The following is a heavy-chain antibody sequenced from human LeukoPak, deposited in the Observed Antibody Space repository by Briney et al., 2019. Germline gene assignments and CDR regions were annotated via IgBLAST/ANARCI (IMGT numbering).Heavy chain of an antibody. V-gene: IGHV1-8*01. D-gene: IGHD1-26*01. CDR2: MNPNSGNT. CDR3: ARGPRRGSYPLFYYYYGMDV. CDR1: GYTFTSYD. J-gene: IGHJ6*02. Sequence: GASVKVSCKASGYTFTSYDINWVRQATGQGLEWMGWMNPNSGNTGYAQKFQGRVTMTRNTSISTAYMELSSLRSEDTAVYYCARGPRRGSYPLFYYYYGMDVWGQGTTVTVSS.